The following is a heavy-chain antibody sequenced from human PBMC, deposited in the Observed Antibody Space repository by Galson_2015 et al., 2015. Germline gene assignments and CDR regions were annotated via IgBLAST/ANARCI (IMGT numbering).Heavy chain of an antibody. CDR1: GFTFSSYT. Sequence: LRLSCAASGFTFSSYTMSWVRQAPGKGLEWVSAISGSGGSTYYADSVKGRFTISRDNSKNTLYLQMNSLRAEDTAVYYCAKRHSTDRIAVADGNYFDYWGQGTLVTVSS. D-gene: IGHD6-19*01. CDR3: AKRHSTDRIAVADGNYFDY. V-gene: IGHV3-23*01. CDR2: ISGSGGST. J-gene: IGHJ4*02.